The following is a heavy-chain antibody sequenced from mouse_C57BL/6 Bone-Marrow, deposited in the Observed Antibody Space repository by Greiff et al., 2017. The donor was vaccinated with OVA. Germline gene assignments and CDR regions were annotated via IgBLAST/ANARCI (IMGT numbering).Heavy chain of an antibody. CDR1: GYTFTSYW. J-gene: IGHJ2*01. CDR2: IYPGSGST. D-gene: IGHD2-4*01. V-gene: IGHV1-55*01. CDR3: ARGLGLRLDY. Sequence: QVQLKESGAELVKPGASVKMSCKASGYTFTSYWITWVKQRPGQGLEWIGDIYPGSGSTNYNEKFKSKATLTVDTSSSTAYMQLSSLTSEDSAVYYCARGLGLRLDYWGQGTTLTVSS.